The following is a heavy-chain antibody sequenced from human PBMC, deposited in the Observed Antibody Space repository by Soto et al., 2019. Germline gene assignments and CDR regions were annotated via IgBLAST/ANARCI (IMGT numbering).Heavy chain of an antibody. CDR2: INPNNGGT. J-gene: IGHJ4*02. CDR1: GYTFTDYY. V-gene: IGHV1-2*04. CDR3: AREGVIVAAVTPGDY. D-gene: IGHD6-13*01. Sequence: QVQLVQSGAEVKKPGASVKVSCKASGYTFTDYYMHWVRQAPGQGLEWMGWINPNNGGTNYAQKFEGWVTMTRDTSRSTAYMVLSRLRSDDTAVYYCAREGVIVAAVTPGDYWGQGTRVTVSS.